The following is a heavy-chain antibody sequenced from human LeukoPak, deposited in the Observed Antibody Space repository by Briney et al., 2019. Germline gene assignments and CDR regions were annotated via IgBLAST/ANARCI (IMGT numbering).Heavy chain of an antibody. CDR1: GGSISSGGYY. J-gene: IGHJ4*02. CDR2: IYYSGST. D-gene: IGHD3-9*01. V-gene: IGHV4-31*03. CDR3: AREEGNAGYYDY. Sequence: SQTLSLTCTVSGGSISSGGYYWSWIRQHPGKGLEWIGYIYYSGSTYYNPSLKSRVTISVDTSKNQFSLKLSSVTAADTAVYYCAREEGNAGYYDYWGQGNLVTVSS.